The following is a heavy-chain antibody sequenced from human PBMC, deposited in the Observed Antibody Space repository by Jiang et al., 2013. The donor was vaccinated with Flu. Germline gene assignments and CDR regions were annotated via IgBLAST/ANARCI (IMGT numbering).Heavy chain of an antibody. V-gene: IGHV4-61*02. D-gene: IGHD1-20*01. J-gene: IGHJ4*02. CDR2: IYTSGST. CDR1: GGSISSGSYY. CDR3: ARFDDLKYNWNDGEFDY. Sequence: GPGLVKPSQTLSLTCTVSGGSISSGSYYWSWIRQPAGKGLEWIGRIYTSGSTNYNPSLKSRVTISVDTSKNQFSLKLSSVTAADTAVYYCARFDDLKYNWNDGEFDYWGQGTLVTVSS.